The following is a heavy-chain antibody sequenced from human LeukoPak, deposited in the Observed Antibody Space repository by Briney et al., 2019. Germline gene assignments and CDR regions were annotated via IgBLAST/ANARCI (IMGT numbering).Heavy chain of an antibody. D-gene: IGHD3-10*01. CDR1: GFTFSSYG. V-gene: IGHV3-30*18. J-gene: IGHJ6*02. Sequence: GGSLRLSCELSGFTFSSYGMHWVRQAPGKGLEWVAVISYDGNNKYYVDSVKGRFTISRDNSKNTLYLQMNSLRAEDTAVYYCAKDPAHLWFGESLSGMDVWGQGTTVAVSS. CDR2: ISYDGNNK. CDR3: AKDPAHLWFGESLSGMDV.